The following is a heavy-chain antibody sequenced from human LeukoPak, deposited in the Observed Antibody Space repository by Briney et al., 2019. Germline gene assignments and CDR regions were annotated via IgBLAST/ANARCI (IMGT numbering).Heavy chain of an antibody. D-gene: IGHD3-10*02. Sequence: GGSLRLSCAASGFTFSSYTMNWLRQAPGKGLEWVSSISSSGSYIYYTDSVKGRFTISRDNAKNSLYLQMNSLRAEDTAVYYCAELGITMIGGVWGKGTTVTISS. CDR2: ISSSGSYI. V-gene: IGHV3-21*01. CDR1: GFTFSSYT. CDR3: AELGITMIGGV. J-gene: IGHJ6*04.